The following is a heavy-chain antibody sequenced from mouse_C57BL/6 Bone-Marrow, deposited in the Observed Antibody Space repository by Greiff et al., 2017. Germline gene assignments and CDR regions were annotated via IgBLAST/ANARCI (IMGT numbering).Heavy chain of an antibody. D-gene: IGHD4-1*01. Sequence: VQLQQPGAELVKPEASVKMSCKASGYTFTSYWITWVKQRPGQGLEWIGDIYPGSGSTNYNEKFKSKATLTVDTSSSTAYMQLSSLTSEDSAVYYCARERRTGPDWYFDVWGTGTTVTVSS. V-gene: IGHV1-55*01. J-gene: IGHJ1*03. CDR2: IYPGSGST. CDR3: ARERRTGPDWYFDV. CDR1: GYTFTSYW.